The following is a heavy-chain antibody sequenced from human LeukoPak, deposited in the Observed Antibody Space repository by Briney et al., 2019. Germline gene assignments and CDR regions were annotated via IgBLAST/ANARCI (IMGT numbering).Heavy chain of an antibody. CDR3: LGGNGRDGFVVY. Sequence: ASVKVSCKASGYTFTSYGISWVRQAPGQGLEWMGWISAYNGNTNYAQKLQGRVTMTTDTSTSTAYMELRSLRSDDTAVYYSLGGNGRDGFVVYWGQGTLVTVSS. J-gene: IGHJ4*02. CDR2: ISAYNGNT. V-gene: IGHV1-18*01. CDR1: GYTFTSYG. D-gene: IGHD5-24*01.